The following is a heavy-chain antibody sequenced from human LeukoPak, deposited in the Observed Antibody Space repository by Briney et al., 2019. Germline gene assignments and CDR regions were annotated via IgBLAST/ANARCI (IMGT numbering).Heavy chain of an antibody. D-gene: IGHD2-2*01. CDR3: ARGLEDYYCSSTSCYVDY. Sequence: SSETLSLTCAVYGGSFSGYYWSWIRQPPGKGLEWIGEINHSGSTNYNPSLKSRVTISVDTSKNQFSLKLSSVTAADTAVYYCARGLEDYYCSSTSCYVDYWGQGTLVTVSS. CDR1: GGSFSGYY. CDR2: INHSGST. J-gene: IGHJ4*02. V-gene: IGHV4-34*01.